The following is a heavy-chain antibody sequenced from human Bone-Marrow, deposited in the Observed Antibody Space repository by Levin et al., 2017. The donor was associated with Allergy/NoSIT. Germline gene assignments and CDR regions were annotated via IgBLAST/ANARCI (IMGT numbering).Heavy chain of an antibody. J-gene: IGHJ5*02. Sequence: GESLKISCAVSGFTFTSFTMNWVRQAPGKGLEWVSSISSGSDFVYYADSVKGRFTVSRDNADNALYLRMTSLRGEDTAVYYCARQGGRGWFDPWGQGTLVTVSS. CDR3: ARQGGRGWFDP. D-gene: IGHD6-25*01. CDR1: GFTFTSFT. CDR2: ISSGSDFV. V-gene: IGHV3-21*01.